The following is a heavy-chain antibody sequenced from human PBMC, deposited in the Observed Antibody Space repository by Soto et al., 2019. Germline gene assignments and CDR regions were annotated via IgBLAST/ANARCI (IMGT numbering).Heavy chain of an antibody. D-gene: IGHD4-4*01. CDR3: ARRFSNHGLYWFDP. CDR1: GGSISSSSYY. V-gene: IGHV4-39*01. J-gene: IGHJ5*02. Sequence: SETLSLTCTVSGGSISSSSYYWGWIRRPPGKGLEWIGSIYYSGSTYYNPSLKSRVTISVDTSKNQFSLKLSSVTAADTAVYYCARRFSNHGLYWFDPWGQGTLVTVSS. CDR2: IYYSGST.